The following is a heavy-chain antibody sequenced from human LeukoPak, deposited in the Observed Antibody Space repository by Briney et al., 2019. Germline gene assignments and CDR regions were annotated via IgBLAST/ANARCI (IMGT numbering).Heavy chain of an antibody. CDR2: INPSGGST. CDR1: GYTFTNYY. J-gene: IGHJ4*02. V-gene: IGHV1-46*01. Sequence: GASVKVSCKAPGYTFTNYYMHWVRQAPGQGLEWMGMINPSGGSTSYAQKFQGRVTMTRDTSTSTVNMELSSLRSEDTAVYYCARDVSSGWYVVYGGQGTLVTVSS. CDR3: ARDVSSGWYVVY. D-gene: IGHD6-19*01.